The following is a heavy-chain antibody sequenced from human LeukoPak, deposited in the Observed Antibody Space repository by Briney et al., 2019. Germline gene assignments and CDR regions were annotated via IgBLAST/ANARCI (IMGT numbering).Heavy chain of an antibody. Sequence: PGGSLRLSCAASGFTFSSYAMSWVRQALGRGLEWVSAISGSGGSTSYADSVKGRFTISRDNSKNTLYLQMNSLRAEDTAVYYCAKVTWFRGYDSGADYWGQGTLVTVSS. CDR3: AKVTWFRGYDSGADY. CDR2: ISGSGGST. V-gene: IGHV3-23*01. CDR1: GFTFSSYA. D-gene: IGHD5-12*01. J-gene: IGHJ4*02.